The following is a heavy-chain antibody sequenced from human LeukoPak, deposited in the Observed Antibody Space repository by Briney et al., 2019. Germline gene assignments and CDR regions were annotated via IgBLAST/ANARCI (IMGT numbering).Heavy chain of an antibody. CDR1: GFTFSIYW. J-gene: IGHJ4*02. CDR3: PRHKVAVADF. Sequence: GGSLTLSCAASGFTFSIYWTHCARQAPGKGLVWVSRINSDARRTRYAASVKGRFTTSRDNAKSTRYLQMNRLRAEDTAVYYCPRHKVAVADFCGQGTLVTVSS. D-gene: IGHD6-19*01. CDR2: INSDARRT. V-gene: IGHV3-74*01.